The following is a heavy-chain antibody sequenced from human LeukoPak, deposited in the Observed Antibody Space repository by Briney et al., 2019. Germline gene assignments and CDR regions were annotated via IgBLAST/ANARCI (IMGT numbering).Heavy chain of an antibody. CDR3: VRXXXXYDQLDY. V-gene: IGHV4-4*02. J-gene: IGHJ4*02. D-gene: IGHD5-12*01. CDR2: IYYSGST. Sequence: SGTLSLTCAVSGGSISSSNWWSWVRQPPGKGLEWIASIYYSGSTYYNPSLKSPVTISVDTSKNQFSLKLSSVTAADTAVYYXVRXXXXYDQLDYWGQGILVTVSS. CDR1: GGSISSSNW.